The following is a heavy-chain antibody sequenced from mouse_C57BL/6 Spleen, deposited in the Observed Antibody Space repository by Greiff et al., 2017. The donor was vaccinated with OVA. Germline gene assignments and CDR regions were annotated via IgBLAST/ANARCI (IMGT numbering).Heavy chain of an antibody. CDR3: ARGLTYYGSSPFAY. CDR2: ISYDGSN. J-gene: IGHJ3*01. CDR1: GYSITSGYY. D-gene: IGHD1-1*01. Sequence: DVHLVESGPGLVKPSQSLSLTCSVTGYSITSGYYWNWIRQFPGNKLEWMGYISYDGSNNYNPSLKNRISITRDTSKNQFFLKLNSVTTEDTATYYCARGLTYYGSSPFAYWGQGTLVTVSA. V-gene: IGHV3-6*01.